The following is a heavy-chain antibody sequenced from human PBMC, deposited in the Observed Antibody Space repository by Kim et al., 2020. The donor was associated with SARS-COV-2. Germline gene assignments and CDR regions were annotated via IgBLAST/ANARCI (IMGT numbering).Heavy chain of an antibody. CDR1: GFTFSSYW. J-gene: IGHJ4*02. CDR2: INSDGSST. Sequence: GGSLRLSCAASGFTFSSYWMHWVRQAPGKGLVWVSRINSDGSSTSYADSVKGRFTISRDNAKNTLYLQMNSLRAEDTAVYYCARVLEGSSWYPGGSGFGYWGQGTLVTVSS. CDR3: ARVLEGSSWYPGGSGFGY. D-gene: IGHD6-13*01. V-gene: IGHV3-74*01.